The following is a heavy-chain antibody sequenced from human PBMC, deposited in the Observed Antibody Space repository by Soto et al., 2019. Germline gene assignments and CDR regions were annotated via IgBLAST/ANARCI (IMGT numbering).Heavy chain of an antibody. J-gene: IGHJ5*02. V-gene: IGHV4-34*01. D-gene: IGHD2-2*01. CDR3: ARGVSDLGYCSSTSCTKTSLTIWFDP. Sequence: PSETLSLTCAVYGGSFSGYYWSWIRQPPGKGLEWIGEINHSGSTNYNPSLKSRVTISVDTSKNQFSLKLSSVTAADTAVYYCARGVSDLGYCSSTSCTKTSLTIWFDPWGQGTLVTVSS. CDR2: INHSGST. CDR1: GGSFSGYY.